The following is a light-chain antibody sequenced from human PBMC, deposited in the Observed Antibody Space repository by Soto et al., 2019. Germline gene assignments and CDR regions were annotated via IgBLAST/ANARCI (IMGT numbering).Light chain of an antibody. CDR3: SSYTTSSTYV. CDR1: SSDVGGYNY. Sequence: QSALTQPASVSGSPGQSITISCTGTSSDVGGYNYVSWYQHHPGKAPKLMIYEVSNRPSGLSNRFSGSKSVNTASLTISGLQAEDEADYYCSSYTTSSTYVFGTGTKVTVL. V-gene: IGLV2-14*01. CDR2: EVS. J-gene: IGLJ1*01.